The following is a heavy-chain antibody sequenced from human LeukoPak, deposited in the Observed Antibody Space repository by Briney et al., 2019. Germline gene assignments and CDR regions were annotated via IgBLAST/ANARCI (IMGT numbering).Heavy chain of an antibody. D-gene: IGHD2-21*01. CDR1: GYTFTDYY. J-gene: IGHJ4*02. CDR2: INPNSGGT. CDR3: ARDGVRYCGGDCYSDY. Sequence: ASVKVSCKTSGYTFTDYYIHWVRQAPGQGLECMGWINPNSGGTNYAQKFQGRVTMTRDTSISTAYMELSRLTSDDTAVYYCARDGVRYCGGDCYSDYWGQGTLVTVSS. V-gene: IGHV1-2*02.